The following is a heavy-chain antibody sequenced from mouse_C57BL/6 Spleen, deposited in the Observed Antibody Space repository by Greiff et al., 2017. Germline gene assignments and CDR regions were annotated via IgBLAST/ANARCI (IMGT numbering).Heavy chain of an antibody. V-gene: IGHV1-54*01. CDR1: GYAFTNYL. CDR2: INPGSGGT. Sequence: VQLQQSGAELVRPGTSVKVSCKASGYAFTNYLIEWVKQRPGQGLEWIGVINPGSGGTNYNEKFKGKATLTADKSSSTAYMQLSSLTSEDSAVYFCARSDGNLAWFAYWGQGTLVTVSA. CDR3: ARSDGNLAWFAY. J-gene: IGHJ3*01. D-gene: IGHD2-1*01.